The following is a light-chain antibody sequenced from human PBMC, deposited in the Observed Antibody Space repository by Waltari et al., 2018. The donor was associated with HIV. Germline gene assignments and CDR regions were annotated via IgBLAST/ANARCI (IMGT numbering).Light chain of an antibody. J-gene: IGLJ1*01. V-gene: IGLV2-11*01. CDR2: DVR. Sequence: QSALTQPRSVSGSLGLSVSISCTGTSSDGGYYNRVSSYHQHPGKAPKLIIYDVRERPSGVADRFSASKSANTASLTISRLQADDEAEYYCCSYAGTYKVFGTGTQVTVL. CDR1: SSDGGYYNR. CDR3: CSYAGTYKV.